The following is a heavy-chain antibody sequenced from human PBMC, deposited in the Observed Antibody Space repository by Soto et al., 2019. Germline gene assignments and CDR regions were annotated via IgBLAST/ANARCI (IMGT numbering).Heavy chain of an antibody. CDR1: GGTFSSYA. D-gene: IGHD2-21*02. Sequence: QVQLVQSGAEVKKPGSSVKVSCKASGGTFSSYAISWVRQAPGQGLEWMGGIIPIFGTANYAQKFQGRVTITADESTSAAYMELSSLISEDTAVYYCARVPIREVTATWGAFDYWGQGTLVTVSS. CDR3: ARVPIREVTATWGAFDY. V-gene: IGHV1-69*12. CDR2: IIPIFGTA. J-gene: IGHJ4*02.